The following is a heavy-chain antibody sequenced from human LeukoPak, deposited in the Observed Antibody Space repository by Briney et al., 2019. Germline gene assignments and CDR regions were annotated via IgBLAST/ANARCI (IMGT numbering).Heavy chain of an antibody. J-gene: IGHJ4*02. D-gene: IGHD2-2*01. Sequence: GGSLRPSCSASGFTFSSYAMHWVRQAPGKGLEYVSAISSNGGSTYYADSVKGRFTISRDNSKNTLYLQMSSLRAEDTAVYYCVARYCSSTSCYGPFFDYWGQGTLVTVSS. V-gene: IGHV3-64D*06. CDR1: GFTFSSYA. CDR3: VARYCSSTSCYGPFFDY. CDR2: ISSNGGST.